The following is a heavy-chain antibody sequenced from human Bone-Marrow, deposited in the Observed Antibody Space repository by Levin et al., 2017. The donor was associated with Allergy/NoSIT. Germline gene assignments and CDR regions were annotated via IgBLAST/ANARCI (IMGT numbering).Heavy chain of an antibody. V-gene: IGHV3-30*18. J-gene: IGHJ4*02. CDR2: ISYDGSNK. CDR1: GFSFSDYG. CDR3: GKDPNSSGWYRLDS. Sequence: PGESLKISCEASGFSFSDYGMHWVRQAPGKGLEWVAVISYDGSNKFYAESVKGRLTISRDNSKNTLYLEMSSLRAEDTAVYYCGKDPNSSGWYRLDSWGQGTLVTVSS. D-gene: IGHD6-19*01.